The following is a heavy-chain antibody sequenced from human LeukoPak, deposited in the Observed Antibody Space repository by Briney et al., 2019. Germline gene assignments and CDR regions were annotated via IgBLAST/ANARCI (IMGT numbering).Heavy chain of an antibody. V-gene: IGHV4-34*01. Sequence: SETLTLTCAVFGGSFSGYFWTWIRQPPGKGLEWIGEINHSGSTNYNPSLKSRVTISVDTSKNQFPLKLTSGTAADTAVYDCARGQGIWVYWGQGTLVTVSS. D-gene: IGHD3-10*01. J-gene: IGHJ4*02. CDR1: GGSFSGYF. CDR2: INHSGST. CDR3: ARGQGIWVY.